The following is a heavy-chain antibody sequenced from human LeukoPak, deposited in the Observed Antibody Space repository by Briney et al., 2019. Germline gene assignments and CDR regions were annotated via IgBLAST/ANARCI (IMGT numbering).Heavy chain of an antibody. V-gene: IGHV4-34*01. CDR3: ARGVGLGYCSGGSCYSGRRLGTYNWFDP. Sequence: SETLSLTCAVYGGSFSGCYWSWIRQPPGKGLEWIGEINHSGSTNYNPSLKSRVTISVDTSKNQFSLKLSSVTAADTAVYYCARGVGLGYCSGGSCYSGRRLGTYNWFDPWGQGTLVTVSS. CDR2: INHSGST. J-gene: IGHJ5*02. D-gene: IGHD2-15*01. CDR1: GGSFSGCY.